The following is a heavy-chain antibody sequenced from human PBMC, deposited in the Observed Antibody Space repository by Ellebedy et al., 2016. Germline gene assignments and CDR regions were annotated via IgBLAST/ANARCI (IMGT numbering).Heavy chain of an antibody. CDR1: GFTFSSYA. J-gene: IGHJ6*03. Sequence: GGSLRLXXAASGFTFSSYAMHWVRQAPGKGLEWVAVISYDGSNKYYADSVKGRFTISRDNSKNTLYLQMNSLRAEDTAVYYCARDRSTWAAEMRPSYYMDVWGKGTTVTVSS. CDR3: ARDRSTWAAEMRPSYYMDV. D-gene: IGHD5-24*01. V-gene: IGHV3-30-3*01. CDR2: ISYDGSNK.